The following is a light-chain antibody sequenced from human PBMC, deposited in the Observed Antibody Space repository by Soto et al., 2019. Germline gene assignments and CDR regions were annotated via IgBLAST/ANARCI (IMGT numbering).Light chain of an antibody. CDR3: QKYSSAPFT. J-gene: IGKJ3*01. CDR1: QGISNY. Sequence: DIQMTQSPSSLSASVGDRVTITCRASQGISNYLPWYQQKPGTVPKLLIYAASTLQSGVPSRFSSSGFGTDFTLNISSLQPEDVATYYCQKYSSAPFTFGPGTKVDIK. CDR2: AAS. V-gene: IGKV1-27*01.